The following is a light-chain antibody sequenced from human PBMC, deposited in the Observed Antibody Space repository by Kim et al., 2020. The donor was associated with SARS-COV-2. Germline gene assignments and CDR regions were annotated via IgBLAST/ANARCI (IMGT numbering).Light chain of an antibody. CDR2: DSA. CDR1: QSDSSC. J-gene: IGKJ1*01. CDR3: QHRRNWPRWT. V-gene: IGKV3-11*01. Sequence: SQWERATPPGRARQSDSSCLALYQQKPDQAPGPRILDSATRATGTPARSRVSGSGTDFTLTISSRGPEDFAFYYCQHRRNWPRWTFGEGTKVDIK.